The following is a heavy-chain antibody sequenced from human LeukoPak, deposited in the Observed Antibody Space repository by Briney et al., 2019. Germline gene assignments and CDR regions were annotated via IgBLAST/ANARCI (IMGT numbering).Heavy chain of an antibody. CDR1: GYTFTGYY. Sequence: ASVKVSCKASGYTFTGYYLHWVRQAPGQGLEWMGWINPNSGGTNYAQKFQGRVTMTRDTSIGTAYMELSRLRSDDTAVYYCARDLGRDGHNNYWGQGTLVTVSS. V-gene: IGHV1-2*02. CDR2: INPNSGGT. J-gene: IGHJ4*02. D-gene: IGHD5-24*01. CDR3: ARDLGRDGHNNY.